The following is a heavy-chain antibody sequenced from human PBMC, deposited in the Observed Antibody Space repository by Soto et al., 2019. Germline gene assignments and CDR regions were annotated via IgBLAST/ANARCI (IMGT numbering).Heavy chain of an antibody. V-gene: IGHV1-8*01. D-gene: IGHD3-16*02. CDR3: ARVSRTKLYIWGSYRQYYFDY. CDR1: GYTFTSYD. J-gene: IGHJ4*02. Sequence: ASVKVSCKASGYTFTSYDINWVRQATGQGLEWMGWMNPNSGNTGYAQKFQGRVTMTRNTSISTAYMELSSLRSEDTAVYYCARVSRTKLYIWGSYRQYYFDYWGQGTLVTVSS. CDR2: MNPNSGNT.